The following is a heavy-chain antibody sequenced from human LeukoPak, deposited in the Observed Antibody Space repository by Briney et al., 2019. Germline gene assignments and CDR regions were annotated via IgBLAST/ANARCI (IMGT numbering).Heavy chain of an antibody. CDR1: GFTFSSYA. CDR3: AKDLAYYDSSGYPVDPFDY. CDR2: ISGSGGST. Sequence: GSLRLSCAASGFTFSSYAMSWVRQAPGKGLEWVSAISGSGGSTYYADSVKGRFTISRDNSKNTLYLQMNSLRAEDTAVYYCAKDLAYYDSSGYPVDPFDYWGQGTLVTVSS. J-gene: IGHJ4*02. V-gene: IGHV3-23*01. D-gene: IGHD3-22*01.